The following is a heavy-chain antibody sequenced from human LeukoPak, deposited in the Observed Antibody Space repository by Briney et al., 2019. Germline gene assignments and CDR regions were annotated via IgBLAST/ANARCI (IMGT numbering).Heavy chain of an antibody. V-gene: IGHV3-30*04. CDR2: ISYDATNK. Sequence: PGGSLRLSCEASGFTFRSYAMHWVRQAPGKGLEWVAGISYDATNKYYAGSVTVRFIISRDSSKNTLVLQMNRQTPEDTAVYHCVRGAPIYSGTRTPKCDYWGQGTLVTVSS. J-gene: IGHJ4*02. D-gene: IGHD1-1*01. CDR1: GFTFRSYA. CDR3: VRGAPIYSGTRTPKCDY.